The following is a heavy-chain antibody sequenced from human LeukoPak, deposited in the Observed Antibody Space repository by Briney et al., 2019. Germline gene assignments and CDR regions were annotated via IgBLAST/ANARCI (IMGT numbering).Heavy chain of an antibody. CDR1: GFTFNTYS. Sequence: PGGSLRLSCAASGFTFNTYSMTWVRQAPGKGLEWVSSISTTDYTYYADSVRGRFTISRDNARNSLHLQMNSLRAEDTAVYYCATYISSLLSLYYFDCWGQGTLVTVSS. J-gene: IGHJ4*02. CDR3: ATYISSLLSLYYFDC. D-gene: IGHD6-6*01. V-gene: IGHV3-21*01. CDR2: ISTTDYT.